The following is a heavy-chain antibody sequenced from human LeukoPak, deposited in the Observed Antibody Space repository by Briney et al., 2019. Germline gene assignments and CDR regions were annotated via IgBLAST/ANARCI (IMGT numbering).Heavy chain of an antibody. D-gene: IGHD6-13*01. Sequence: SETLPLTCTVSGGSISSYYCSWIRQPPGKGLEWIGYIYYSGSTNYNPSLKSRVTISVDTSKNQFSLKLSSVTAADTAVYYCARHASRVAAAWFQHWGQGTLVTVSS. CDR2: IYYSGST. CDR3: ARHASRVAAAWFQH. V-gene: IGHV4-59*08. J-gene: IGHJ1*01. CDR1: GGSISSYY.